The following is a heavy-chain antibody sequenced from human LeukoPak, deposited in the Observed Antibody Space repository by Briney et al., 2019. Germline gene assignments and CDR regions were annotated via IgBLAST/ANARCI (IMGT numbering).Heavy chain of an antibody. Sequence: SETLSLTCTVSGGSISSGGYYWSWIRQHPGTGLEWIGYIYYSGSTYYNPSLKSRVTISVDTSKNQFSLKLSSVTAADTAVYYCARDYYDFWSGTPNYYYGMDVWGQGTTVTVSS. V-gene: IGHV4-31*03. CDR3: ARDYYDFWSGTPNYYYGMDV. J-gene: IGHJ6*02. CDR2: IYYSGST. CDR1: GGSISSGGYY. D-gene: IGHD3-3*01.